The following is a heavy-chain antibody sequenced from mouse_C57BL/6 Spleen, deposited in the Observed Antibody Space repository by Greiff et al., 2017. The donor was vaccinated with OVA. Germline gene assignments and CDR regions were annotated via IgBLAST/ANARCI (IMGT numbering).Heavy chain of an antibody. CDR2: IWTGGGT. J-gene: IGHJ4*01. V-gene: IGHV2-9-1*01. CDR1: GFSLTSYA. Sequence: QVQLKESGPGLVAPSQSLSITCTVSGFSLTSYAISWVRQPPGKGLEWLGVIWTGGGTNYNSALKSRLSISKDNSKSQVFLKMNSLQTDDTARYYCARKIYYYGSSYHYYAMDYWGQGTSVTVSS. CDR3: ARKIYYYGSSYHYYAMDY. D-gene: IGHD1-1*01.